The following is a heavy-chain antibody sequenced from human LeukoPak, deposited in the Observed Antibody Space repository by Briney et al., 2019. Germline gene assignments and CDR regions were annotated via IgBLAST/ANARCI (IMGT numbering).Heavy chain of an antibody. CDR3: AKGFRELLYDGYYYYYYGMDV. CDR2: IWYDGGNK. D-gene: IGHD3-10*01. Sequence: GGSLRLSCAASGVTFSSYGMHGGGRAPGKGVEWGVVIWYDGGNKSYADSAQARFTLSRDKSNNTLYLQMNSPRAEDTAVYYCAKGFRELLYDGYYYYYYGMDVWGQGTPVTVSS. J-gene: IGHJ6*02. V-gene: IGHV3-33*03. CDR1: GVTFSSYG.